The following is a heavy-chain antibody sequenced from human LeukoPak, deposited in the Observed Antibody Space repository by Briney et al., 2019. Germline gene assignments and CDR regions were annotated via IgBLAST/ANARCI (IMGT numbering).Heavy chain of an antibody. CDR2: IEAESGGR. J-gene: IGHJ4*02. D-gene: IGHD6-25*01. CDR3: ATSIEQRNGA. CDR1: GYTFSNYY. V-gene: IGHV1-2*02. Sequence: ASVKVSCKASGYTFSNYYIHWVRQAPGQGLEWMGWIEAESGGRNYAQKFQDRVTMTRDRSISTVYMEVTSLKSDDTAVYYCATSIEQRNGAWGQGTLVTVSS.